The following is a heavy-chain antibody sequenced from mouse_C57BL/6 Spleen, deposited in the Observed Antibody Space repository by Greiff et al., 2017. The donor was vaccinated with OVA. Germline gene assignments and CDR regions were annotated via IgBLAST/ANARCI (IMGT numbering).Heavy chain of an antibody. CDR1: GFNIKDDY. CDR2: IDPENGDT. V-gene: IGHV14-4*01. J-gene: IGHJ1*03. Sequence: VQLQQSGAELVRPGASVKLSCTASGFNIKDDYMHWVKQRPEQGLEWIGWIDPENGDTEYASKFQGKATITADTSSNTAYLQLSSLTSEDTAVYYCTTEITTVVAHWYFDVWGTGTTVTVSS. CDR3: TTEITTVVAHWYFDV. D-gene: IGHD1-1*01.